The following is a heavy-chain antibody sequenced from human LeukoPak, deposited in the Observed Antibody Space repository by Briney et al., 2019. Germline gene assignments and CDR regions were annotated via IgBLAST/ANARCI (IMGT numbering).Heavy chain of an antibody. CDR1: GFTFSSHS. V-gene: IGHV3-21*01. Sequence: TGGSLRLSCAASGFTFSSHSMNWVRQAPGKGLEWVSSISSSSSYIYYADSVKGRFTISRDNAKNSLYLQMNSLRAEDTAVYYCARDQTAAAGYYYYYYMDVWGKGTTVTVSS. CDR3: ARDQTAAAGYYYYYYMDV. D-gene: IGHD6-13*01. J-gene: IGHJ6*03. CDR2: ISSSSSYI.